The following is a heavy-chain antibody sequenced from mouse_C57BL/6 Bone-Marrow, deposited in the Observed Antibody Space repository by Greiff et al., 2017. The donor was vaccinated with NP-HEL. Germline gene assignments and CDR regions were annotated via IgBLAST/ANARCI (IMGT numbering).Heavy chain of an antibody. CDR3: ARRKIYYYGSSYVDFDY. CDR1: GYTFTSYG. V-gene: IGHV1-81*01. D-gene: IGHD1-1*01. Sequence: QVQLKQSGAELARPGASVKLSCKASGYTFTSYGISWVKQRTGQGLEWIGEIYPRSGNTYYNEKFKGKATLTADKSSSTAYMELRSLTSEDSAVYFCARRKIYYYGSSYVDFDYWGQGTTLTVSS. CDR2: IYPRSGNT. J-gene: IGHJ2*01.